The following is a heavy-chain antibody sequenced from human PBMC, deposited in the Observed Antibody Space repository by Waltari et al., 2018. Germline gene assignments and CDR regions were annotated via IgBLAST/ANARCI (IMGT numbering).Heavy chain of an antibody. V-gene: IGHV4-30-2*01. CDR2: IYHSGST. CDR3: ARVSGDIHADY. D-gene: IGHD5-12*01. CDR1: GGSISSGGYY. J-gene: IGHJ4*02. Sequence: QVQLQESGPGLVKPSQTLSLTCPVSGGSISSGGYYWSWIRQHPGKGLEWIGYIYHSGSTYYNPSLKSRVTISVDRSKNQFSLKLSSVTAADTAVYYCARVSGDIHADYWGQGTLVTVSS.